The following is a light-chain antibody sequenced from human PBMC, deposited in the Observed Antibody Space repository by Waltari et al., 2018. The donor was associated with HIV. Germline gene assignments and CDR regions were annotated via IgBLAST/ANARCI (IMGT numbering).Light chain of an antibody. V-gene: IGLV2-14*01. Sequence: QSALTQPASLSGSPGQSITISCTGTSSDLSIYNSVSWYPHPPAKAPKVIIYEVTNRPSGISNRFSGSKSGDTASLTISGLQAEDEADYFCTSYISSSIPVFGGGTKLTVL. CDR3: TSYISSSIPV. CDR1: SSDLSIYNS. CDR2: EVT. J-gene: IGLJ3*02.